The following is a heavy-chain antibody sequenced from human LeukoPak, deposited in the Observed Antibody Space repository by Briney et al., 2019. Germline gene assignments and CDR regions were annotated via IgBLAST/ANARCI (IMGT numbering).Heavy chain of an antibody. CDR3: ARHAGVVPAAMGNFDY. D-gene: IGHD2-2*01. CDR1: GGSFSGYY. CDR2: INHSGST. Sequence: PSETLSLTCAVYGGSFSGYYWSWIRQPPGKGLEWIGEINHSGSTNYNPSLKSRVTISVDTSKNQFSLKLSSVTAADTAVYYCARHAGVVPAAMGNFDYWGQGTLVTVSS. V-gene: IGHV4-34*01. J-gene: IGHJ4*02.